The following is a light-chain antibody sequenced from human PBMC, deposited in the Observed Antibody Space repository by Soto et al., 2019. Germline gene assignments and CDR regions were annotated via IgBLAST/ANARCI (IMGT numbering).Light chain of an antibody. V-gene: IGKV1-5*01. CDR2: DAS. Sequence: DIQMTQSPSSLSASVGDRVTITCRASQTINNWLAWYQQKPGKAPKLLIYDASSLESGVPSRFSGSGSGTEFTLTISSLQPDDFATYYCQQYNSEGTFGQGTKVDIK. CDR1: QTINNW. J-gene: IGKJ1*01. CDR3: QQYNSEGT.